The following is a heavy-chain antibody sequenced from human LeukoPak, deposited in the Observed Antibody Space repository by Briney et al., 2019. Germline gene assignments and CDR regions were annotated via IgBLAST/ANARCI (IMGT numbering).Heavy chain of an antibody. CDR3: ARDDSGSYHQLGV. V-gene: IGHV4-59*01. J-gene: IGHJ6*02. CDR1: GGSISSYY. CDR2: IDYSGST. D-gene: IGHD1-26*01. Sequence: SETLSLTCTGSGGSISSYYWSWIRQPPGKGLEWIGYIDYSGSTNYNPSLKSRVAISVDTSKNQFSLRLSSVTAADTAVYYCARDDSGSYHQLGVWGQGTTVTVSS.